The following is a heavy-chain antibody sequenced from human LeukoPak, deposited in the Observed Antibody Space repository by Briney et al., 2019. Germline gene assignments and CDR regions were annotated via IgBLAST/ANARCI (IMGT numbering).Heavy chain of an antibody. Sequence: GGSLRLSCAASGFTFSGYWMHWVRQGPEKGLELVSRIDNDGHGILYADSVKGRFTTSRDNAKNTLHLQMDSLRAEDSALYYCAKWPEGATPKFHHWGQGTLVTVSS. CDR1: GFTFSGYW. CDR2: IDNDGHGI. CDR3: AKWPEGATPKFHH. D-gene: IGHD1-26*01. V-gene: IGHV3-74*03. J-gene: IGHJ4*02.